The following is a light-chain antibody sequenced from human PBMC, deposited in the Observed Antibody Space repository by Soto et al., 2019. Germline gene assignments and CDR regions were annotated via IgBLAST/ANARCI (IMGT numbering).Light chain of an antibody. CDR3: SSYTGTSTLL. J-gene: IGLJ3*02. CDR2: EVV. V-gene: IGLV2-14*01. Sequence: QSALTQPASVSGSPGQSITISCTGTSSDVGGYNYVSWYQQHPGKAPKLMIYEVVNRPSGVSNRFSGSKSDNTASLTISGLQAEDEADYYCSSYTGTSTLLFGGGTKVTVL. CDR1: SSDVGGYNY.